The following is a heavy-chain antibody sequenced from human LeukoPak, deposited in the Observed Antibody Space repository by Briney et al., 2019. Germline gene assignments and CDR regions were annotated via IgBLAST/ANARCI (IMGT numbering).Heavy chain of an antibody. V-gene: IGHV4-59*01. CDR3: ARGPHTRGYVDAFDI. J-gene: IGHJ3*02. CDR1: GGSIRNYY. D-gene: IGHD3-22*01. CDR2: IYYSGST. Sequence: SETLSLTCTVSGGSIRNYYGSWLRQPPGKGLEWIGYIYYSGSTSYSPSRKSRVTISLDTSKNQLSLKLSSVTAADTAFYYCARGPHTRGYVDAFDIWGQGKMVTVSS.